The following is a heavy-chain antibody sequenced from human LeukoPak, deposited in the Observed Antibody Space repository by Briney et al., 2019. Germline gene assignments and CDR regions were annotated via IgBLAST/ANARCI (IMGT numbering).Heavy chain of an antibody. CDR2: IYYSGST. Sequence: PSETLSLTCTVSGGSISSSSYYWGWVRQPPGKGLEWIGSIYYSGSTYYNPSLKSRVTISVDTSKNQFSLKLSSVTAADTAVYYCARRCSGGSCYMRGYYYLDVWGKGTTVTVSS. CDR1: GGSISSSSYY. V-gene: IGHV4-39*01. CDR3: ARRCSGGSCYMRGYYYLDV. J-gene: IGHJ6*03. D-gene: IGHD2-15*01.